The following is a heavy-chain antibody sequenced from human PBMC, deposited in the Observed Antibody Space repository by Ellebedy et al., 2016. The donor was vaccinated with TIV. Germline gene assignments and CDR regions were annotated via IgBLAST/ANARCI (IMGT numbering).Heavy chain of an antibody. Sequence: KVSXXGSGYTFTTYWIGWVRQMPGKGLEWMGIIYPGDSDTRYSPSFQGQVTISADKSISTAYLQWSSLKASDTAMYYCARIEVDSSGSRNNGMDVWGQGTTVTVSS. CDR3: ARIEVDSSGSRNNGMDV. CDR2: IYPGDSDT. CDR1: GYTFTTYW. V-gene: IGHV5-51*01. D-gene: IGHD6-19*01. J-gene: IGHJ6*02.